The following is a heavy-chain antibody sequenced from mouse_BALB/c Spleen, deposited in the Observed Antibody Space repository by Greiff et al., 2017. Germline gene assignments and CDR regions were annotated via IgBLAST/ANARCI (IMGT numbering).Heavy chain of an antibody. Sequence: QVQLQQSGAELAKPGASVKMSCKASGYTFTSYWMHWVKQRPGQGLEWIGYINPSTGYTEYNQKFKDKATLTADKSSSTAYMQLSSLTSEDSAVYYCARAYYGNFHYAMDYWGQGTSVTVSS. V-gene: IGHV1-7*01. CDR1: GYTFTSYW. CDR2: INPSTGYT. D-gene: IGHD2-10*01. J-gene: IGHJ4*01. CDR3: ARAYYGNFHYAMDY.